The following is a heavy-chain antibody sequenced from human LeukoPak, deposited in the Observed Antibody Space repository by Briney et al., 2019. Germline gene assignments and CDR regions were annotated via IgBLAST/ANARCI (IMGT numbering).Heavy chain of an antibody. V-gene: IGHV3-30*04. J-gene: IGHJ4*01. CDR3: AKGFSSGWPPLLDY. CDR2: ISYDGSNK. D-gene: IGHD6-19*01. Sequence: QPGRSLRLSCAASGFTFSSYAMHWVRQAPGKGLEWVAMISYDGSNKYYADSVKGRFPISRDNSKNTVYLQMNGLRAEDTAVYYCAKGFSSGWPPLLDYWGQGTLVTVSS. CDR1: GFTFSSYA.